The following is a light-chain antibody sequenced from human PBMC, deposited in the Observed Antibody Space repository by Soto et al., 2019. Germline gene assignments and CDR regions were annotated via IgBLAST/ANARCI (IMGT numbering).Light chain of an antibody. CDR1: QSVIDSVSNRNY. J-gene: IGKJ1*01. CDR3: QQYYRPWT. V-gene: IGKV4-1*01. Sequence: DIGMTLSPDSLAVSLGEWATINCKSSQSVIDSVSNRNYLAWYQQKAGQPPKLLIYWASTRESGVPDRFSGSGSGTDFTLTISSQQAEDVAVHYCQQYYRPWTFGQGTKVEIK. CDR2: WAS.